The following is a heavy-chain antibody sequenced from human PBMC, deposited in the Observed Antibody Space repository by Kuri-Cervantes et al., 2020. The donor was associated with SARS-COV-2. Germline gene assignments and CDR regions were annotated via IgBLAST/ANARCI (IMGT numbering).Heavy chain of an antibody. Sequence: ASVKVSCKVSGYTLTELSMHWVRQAPGKGLEWMGWINAGNGNTKYSQKFQGRVTITRDTSASTAYMELSSLRYEDTAVYYCARTPWTNYAPFDYWGQGTLVTVSS. CDR1: GYTLTELS. D-gene: IGHD1-7*01. CDR3: ARTPWTNYAPFDY. J-gene: IGHJ4*02. CDR2: INAGNGNT. V-gene: IGHV1-3*01.